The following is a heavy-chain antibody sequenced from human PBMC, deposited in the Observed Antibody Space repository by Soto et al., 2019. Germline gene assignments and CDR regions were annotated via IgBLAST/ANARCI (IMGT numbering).Heavy chain of an antibody. CDR1: GGTFSSYA. J-gene: IGHJ4*02. Sequence: QVQLVQSGAELKKPGSSVKVSCKASGGTFSSYAISWVRQAPGQGLEWMGGIIPIFGTANYAQKFQGRVTITADESTSTAYMELSSLRSEDTAVYYCASGSPRYYYDSSGSPHFDYWGQGTLVTVSS. CDR3: ASGSPRYYYDSSGSPHFDY. D-gene: IGHD3-22*01. CDR2: IIPIFGTA. V-gene: IGHV1-69*01.